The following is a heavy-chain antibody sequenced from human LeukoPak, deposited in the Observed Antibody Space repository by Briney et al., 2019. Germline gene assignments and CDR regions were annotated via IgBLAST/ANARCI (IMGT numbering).Heavy chain of an antibody. CDR3: ARDVGAQQLVLGFDP. Sequence: ASVKVSCKASGYTFTGYYMHWVRQAPGQGLEWMGWINPNSGGTNYAQKFQGWVTMTRDTSISTAYMELSRLRSDDTAVYYCARDVGAQQLVLGFDPWGQGTLVTVSS. V-gene: IGHV1-2*04. CDR2: INPNSGGT. CDR1: GYTFTGYY. D-gene: IGHD6-13*01. J-gene: IGHJ5*02.